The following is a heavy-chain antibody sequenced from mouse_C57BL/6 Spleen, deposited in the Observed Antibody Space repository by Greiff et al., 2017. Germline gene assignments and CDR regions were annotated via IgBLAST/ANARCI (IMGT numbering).Heavy chain of an antibody. Sequence: VQLQQPGAELVRPGSSVKLSCKASGYTFTSYWMHWVKQRPIQGLEWIGNIDPSDSETHYTQKFKDKATLTVDKSSSTASMQLSSLPSEDSAGEYCARGDDGYYGYFDVWGTGTTVTVSS. CDR2: IDPSDSET. CDR1: GYTFTSYW. D-gene: IGHD2-3*01. J-gene: IGHJ1*03. V-gene: IGHV1-52*01. CDR3: ARGDDGYYGYFDV.